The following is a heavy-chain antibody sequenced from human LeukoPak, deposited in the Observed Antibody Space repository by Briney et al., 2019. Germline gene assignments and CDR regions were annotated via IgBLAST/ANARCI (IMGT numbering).Heavy chain of an antibody. CDR3: ARERDPYGDYIIDTFDI. D-gene: IGHD4-17*01. CDR2: IWYEAHNQ. J-gene: IGHJ3*02. CDR1: GFTFSSYG. Sequence: GGPLRLSCAASGFTFSSYGMHWVRQAPGKALEWVANIWYEAHNQFYADSVKGRFTISRDNSNNILFLQMNSLRVDDTAVYYCARERDPYGDYIIDTFDIWGRGTMVTVSS. V-gene: IGHV3-33*01.